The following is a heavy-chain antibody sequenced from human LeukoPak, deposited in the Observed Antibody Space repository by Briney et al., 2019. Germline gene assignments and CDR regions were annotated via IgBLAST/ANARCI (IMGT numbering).Heavy chain of an antibody. J-gene: IGHJ5*02. Sequence: GGSLRLSCAASGFTFSSYEMNWVRQAPGKGLEWVSYISSSGSTIYYADSVKGRFTISRDNAKNSLYLQMNSLRAEDTAVYYCARGATTVTTIADNWFDPWGQGTLVTVSS. CDR1: GFTFSSYE. CDR3: ARGATTVTTIADNWFDP. V-gene: IGHV3-48*03. D-gene: IGHD4-11*01. CDR2: ISSSGSTI.